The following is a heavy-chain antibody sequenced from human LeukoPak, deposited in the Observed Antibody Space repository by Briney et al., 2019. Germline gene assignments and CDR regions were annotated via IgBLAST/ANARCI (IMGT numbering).Heavy chain of an antibody. CDR1: GYTFTNYD. Sequence: SVKVSCKASGYTFTNYDINWVRQASGQGLEWMGYMKPNSGNTGYAQKFQGRVAMTRDTSISTAYMELSSLTSEDTAVYYCATELRWKDHWGQGTLVTVSS. V-gene: IGHV1-8*01. D-gene: IGHD4-23*01. J-gene: IGHJ4*02. CDR2: MKPNSGNT. CDR3: ATELRWKDH.